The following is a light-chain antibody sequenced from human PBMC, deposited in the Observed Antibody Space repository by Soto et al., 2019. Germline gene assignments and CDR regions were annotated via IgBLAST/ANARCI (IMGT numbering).Light chain of an antibody. CDR2: EIY. V-gene: IGLV2-14*01. CDR1: SSDIGYSKY. CDR3: SSFPSSDTDV. Sequence: QSALTQPASVSGSPGQSITISCAGTSSDIGYSKYVSWYQHHPGKAPKLMIYEIYLRPSGVSDRFFGSRSGNTASLTISGLEAEDEADYYCSSFPSSDTDVFGPGTKLTVL. J-gene: IGLJ1*01.